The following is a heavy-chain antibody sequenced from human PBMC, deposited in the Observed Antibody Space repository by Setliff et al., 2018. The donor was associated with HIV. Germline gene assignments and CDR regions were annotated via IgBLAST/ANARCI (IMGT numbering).Heavy chain of an antibody. CDR3: AGLTGTDFDY. CDR2: INHYGST. V-gene: IGHV4-34*01. D-gene: IGHD1-20*01. Sequence: TLSLTCAVYGGSFSGYYWSWIRQPPGKGLEWVGEINHYGSTNYNPSLKSRVTISVDTSKNQFSLKLSSVTAADAAVYYCAGLTGTDFDYWGQGTLVTVSS. J-gene: IGHJ4*02. CDR1: GGSFSGYY.